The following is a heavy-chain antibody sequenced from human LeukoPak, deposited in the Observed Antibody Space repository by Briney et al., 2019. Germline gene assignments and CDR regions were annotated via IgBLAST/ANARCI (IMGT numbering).Heavy chain of an antibody. J-gene: IGHJ4*02. D-gene: IGHD6-13*01. CDR3: AKDPGIAAAGTYTWFDY. CDR1: GYTFTSYG. CDR2: ISAYNGNT. Sequence: ASVKVSCKASGYTFTSYGISWVRQAPGQGLEWMGWISAYNGNTNYVQKLQGRVTMTTDTSTSTAYMELRSLRSDDTAVYYCAKDPGIAAAGTYTWFDYWGQGTLVTVSS. V-gene: IGHV1-18*01.